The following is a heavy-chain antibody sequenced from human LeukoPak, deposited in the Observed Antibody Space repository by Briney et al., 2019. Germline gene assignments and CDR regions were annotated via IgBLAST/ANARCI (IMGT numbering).Heavy chain of an antibody. CDR2: VNHSGST. CDR3: ARGLSAIVH. Sequence: SETLSLTCAVYGGSFSGYYWSWIRQPPGKGLEWIGEVNHSGSTNYNPSLKSRVTISVDTSKNQFSLKLSSVTAADTAVYYCARGLSAIVHWGQGTLVTVSS. D-gene: IGHD2-21*02. CDR1: GGSFSGYY. V-gene: IGHV4-34*01. J-gene: IGHJ4*02.